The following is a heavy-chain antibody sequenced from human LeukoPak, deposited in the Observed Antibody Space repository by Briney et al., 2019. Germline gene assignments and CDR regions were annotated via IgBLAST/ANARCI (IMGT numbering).Heavy chain of an antibody. CDR2: IYYSGST. V-gene: IGHV4-59*01. CDR3: ARGQSWSYFDY. D-gene: IGHD6-13*01. J-gene: IGHJ4*02. Sequence: SETLSLTCTVSGGSISSYYWSWIRQPPGEGLEWIGYIYYSGSTNYNPSLKSRVSISVDTSKNQFSLKLSSVTAADTAVYYCARGQSWSYFDYWGQGTLVTVSS. CDR1: GGSISSYY.